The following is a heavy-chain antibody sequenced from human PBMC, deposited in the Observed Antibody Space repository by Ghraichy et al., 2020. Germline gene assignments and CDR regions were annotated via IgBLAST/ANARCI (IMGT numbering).Heavy chain of an antibody. V-gene: IGHV2-5*01. CDR2: IYWNDDK. D-gene: IGHD3-10*01. CDR1: GFSLSTSGVG. J-gene: IGHJ5*02. Sequence: SGPTLVKPTQTLTLTCTFSGFSLSTSGVGVGWIRQPPGKALEWLALIYWNDDKRYSPSLKSRLTITKDTSKNQVVLTMTNMDPVDTATYYCAHRPGRLYYYGSGSHSDWFDPWGQGTLVTVSS. CDR3: AHRPGRLYYYGSGSHSDWFDP.